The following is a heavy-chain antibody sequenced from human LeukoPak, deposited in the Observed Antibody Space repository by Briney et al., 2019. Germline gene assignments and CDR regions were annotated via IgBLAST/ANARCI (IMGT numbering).Heavy chain of an antibody. CDR3: AREVVAAEFDY. V-gene: IGHV4-34*01. J-gene: IGHJ4*02. CDR1: GGSFSGYY. Sequence: PSETLSLTCAVYGGSFSGYYWSWLRQPPGKGLEWIGEINHSGSTNYNPSLKSRVTISVDTSKNQFSLKLSSVTAADTAVYYCAREVVAAEFDYWGQGTLVTVSS. CDR2: INHSGST. D-gene: IGHD2-15*01.